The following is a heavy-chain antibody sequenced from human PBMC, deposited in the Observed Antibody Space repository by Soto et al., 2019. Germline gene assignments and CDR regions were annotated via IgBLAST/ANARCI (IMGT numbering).Heavy chain of an antibody. CDR1: GYTFTSYD. J-gene: IGHJ4*02. D-gene: IGHD6-19*01. CDR2: INLSGGST. CDR3: ALTSGWNPDLAF. Sequence: GASVKVSCTASGYTFTSYDINWVRQAPGQGLEWMGIINLSGGSTNYAQKFQGRVAVTRDTSTSTVYMELSSLRSEDTAMYYFALTSGWNPDLAFWGQGTVVTVS. V-gene: IGHV1-46*03.